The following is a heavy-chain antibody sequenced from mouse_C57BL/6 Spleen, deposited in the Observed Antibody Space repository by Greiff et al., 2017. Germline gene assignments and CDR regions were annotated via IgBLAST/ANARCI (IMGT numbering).Heavy chain of an antibody. CDR1: GYTFPDYE. V-gene: IGHV1-15*01. CDR3: TRGRVYYGNFYFDY. D-gene: IGHD2-1*01. CDR2: IDPETGGT. Sequence: VQLQQSGAELVRPGASVTLSCKASGYTFPDYEMHWVKQTPVHGLEWIGVIDPETGGTASNQKFKGKAILTADNSSSTAYMELSSLTSEDAAVYYGTRGRVYYGNFYFDYWGQGTTLTVSS. J-gene: IGHJ2*01.